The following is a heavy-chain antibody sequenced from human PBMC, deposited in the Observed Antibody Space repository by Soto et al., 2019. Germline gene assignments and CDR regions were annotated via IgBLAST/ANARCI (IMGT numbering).Heavy chain of an antibody. CDR2: IWYDGTNK. D-gene: IGHD1-26*01. J-gene: IGHJ4*02. Sequence: QVQLVESGGGVVQPGRSLRLSCAASGFTFTSFAMHWVRQAPGKGLEWVALIWYDGTNKYYPDSVKGRFTISRDNSKNTLFLQMNSLGVEDTAVYYCARDGWERGRDSLDYWGQGTLVTVSS. CDR1: GFTFTSFA. CDR3: ARDGWERGRDSLDY. V-gene: IGHV3-33*01.